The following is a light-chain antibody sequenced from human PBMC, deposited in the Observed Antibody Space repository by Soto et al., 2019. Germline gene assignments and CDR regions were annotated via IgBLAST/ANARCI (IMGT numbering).Light chain of an antibody. V-gene: IGKV1-5*01. CDR2: AAS. CDR3: QHYNSYSEA. J-gene: IGKJ1*01. Sequence: DIQMTQSPSTLSASVGDRVTITCRASQSLTSWLAWYQQKPGKAPQLLIYAASSLQSGVPSRFSGSGSGTEFTLTISSLQPDDFATYYCQHYNSYSEAFGQGTKVDI. CDR1: QSLTSW.